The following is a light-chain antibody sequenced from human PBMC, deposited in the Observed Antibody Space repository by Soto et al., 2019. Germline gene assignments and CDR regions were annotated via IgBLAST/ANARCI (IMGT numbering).Light chain of an antibody. J-gene: IGKJ1*01. Sequence: EIVMTQSPATLSVSPGERATLSCRASQSVSSDLAWYQQKPGQAPRLLIYGASTRATGIPARFSGSGSGTDFTLTIGSLQPEDFAVYYCQQYGSSGTFGQGTKVDIK. CDR3: QQYGSSGT. CDR2: GAS. CDR1: QSVSSD. V-gene: IGKV3-15*01.